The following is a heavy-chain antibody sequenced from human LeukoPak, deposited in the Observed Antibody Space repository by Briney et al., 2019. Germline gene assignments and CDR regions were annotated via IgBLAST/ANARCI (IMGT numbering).Heavy chain of an antibody. CDR2: INQDGGTE. CDR1: GFTFTNYW. CDR3: ARHTLWRFDY. J-gene: IGHJ4*02. D-gene: IGHD1-1*01. V-gene: IGHV3-7*01. Sequence: GGSLRLSCAAYGFTFTNYWLTWVRQAPGKGLEWVANINQDGGTEYYVDSMKGRFTISRDNAKNLVYLQINSLRAEDTAVYSRARHTLWRFDYWGQGALVTVSS.